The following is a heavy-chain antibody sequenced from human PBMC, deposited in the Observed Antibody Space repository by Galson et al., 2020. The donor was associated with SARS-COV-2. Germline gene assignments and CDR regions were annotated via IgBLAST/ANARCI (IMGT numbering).Heavy chain of an antibody. Sequence: SETLSLTCAVHGGYFSDYYWSWIRQPPGKGLEWIGEINHSGSTNYNPSLQSPATISLDTSKNQFSLKLTSVTAADTAVYYCARSRQDFTMILLAITGYYYYMDVWGKGTTVTISS. D-gene: IGHD3-22*01. J-gene: IGHJ6*03. CDR2: INHSGST. V-gene: IGHV4-34*01. CDR1: GGYFSDYY. CDR3: ARSRQDFTMILLAITGYYYYMDV.